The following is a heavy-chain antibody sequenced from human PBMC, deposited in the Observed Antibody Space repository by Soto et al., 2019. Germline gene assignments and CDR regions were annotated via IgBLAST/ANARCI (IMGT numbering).Heavy chain of an antibody. V-gene: IGHV3-13*05. D-gene: IGHD2-15*01. Sequence: GGSLRLSCAASGFTFSAYDMHWVRQTTGKGLEWVSAIGAADDPYYLGSVKGRFTMSRENAKNSLYLQMNSLRAEDTAVYYCVRAYSGRLPRRADYYFAMDVWGQGTTVTVSS. CDR3: VRAYSGRLPRRADYYFAMDV. J-gene: IGHJ6*02. CDR1: GFTFSAYD. CDR2: IGAADDP.